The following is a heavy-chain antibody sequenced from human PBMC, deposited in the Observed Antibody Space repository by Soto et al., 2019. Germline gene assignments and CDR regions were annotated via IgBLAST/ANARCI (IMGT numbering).Heavy chain of an antibody. Sequence: SETLSLTCAVYGGSFSGYYWSWIRQPPGKGLEWIGEINHSGSTNYNPSLKSRVTISVDTSKNQFSLKLSSVTAADTAVYYCARGGRFLEWLHKYHGFDPWGQGTLVTVS. CDR1: GGSFSGYY. CDR3: ARGGRFLEWLHKYHGFDP. V-gene: IGHV4-34*01. CDR2: INHSGST. J-gene: IGHJ5*02. D-gene: IGHD3-3*01.